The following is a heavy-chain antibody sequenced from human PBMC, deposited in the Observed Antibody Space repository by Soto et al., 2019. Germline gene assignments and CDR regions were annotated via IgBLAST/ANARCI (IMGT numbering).Heavy chain of an antibody. CDR2: IWYDGSNK. V-gene: IGHV3-33*08. CDR1: GFTFSSHG. Sequence: GRSLRLSCAASGFTFSSHGMHWVRQAPGKGLEWVAVIWYDGSNKYYADSVKGRFTISRDNSKNTLYLQMNSLRAEDTAVYYCARGEGPYFDYWGQGTLVRVSS. J-gene: IGHJ4*02. CDR3: ARGEGPYFDY.